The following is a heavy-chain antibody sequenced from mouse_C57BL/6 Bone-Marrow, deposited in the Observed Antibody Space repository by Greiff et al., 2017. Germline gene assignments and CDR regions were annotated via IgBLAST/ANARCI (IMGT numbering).Heavy chain of an antibody. Sequence: QVQLQQPGAELVKPGSSVKLSCKASGYTFTSYWMHWVKQRPIQGLEWIGNIDPSDSETHYHQKFKDQATLTVDKSSSTAYLQLSSLTSEDSAVLYCARWNCARRYEYYAMDYWGQGTSVTVSS. CDR3: ARWNCARRYEYYAMDY. CDR1: GYTFTSYW. D-gene: IGHD2-14*01. V-gene: IGHV1-52*01. J-gene: IGHJ4*01. CDR2: IDPSDSET.